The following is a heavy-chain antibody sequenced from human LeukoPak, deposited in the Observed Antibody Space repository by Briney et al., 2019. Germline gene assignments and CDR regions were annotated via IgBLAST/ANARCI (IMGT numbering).Heavy chain of an antibody. Sequence: GGSLRLSCAASGFTFSSYSMNWVRQAPGKGLEWVSSISSSSSYIYYADSVKGRFTISRDNAKNSLYLQMNSLRAEDTALYYCAKDMDSGWYGYDAFDIWGQGTMVTVSS. CDR2: ISSSSSYI. CDR3: AKDMDSGWYGYDAFDI. J-gene: IGHJ3*02. D-gene: IGHD6-19*01. CDR1: GFTFSSYS. V-gene: IGHV3-21*04.